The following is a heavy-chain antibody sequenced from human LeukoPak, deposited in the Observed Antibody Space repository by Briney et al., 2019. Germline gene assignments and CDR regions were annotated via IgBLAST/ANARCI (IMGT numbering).Heavy chain of an antibody. V-gene: IGHV3-30*03. D-gene: IGHD3-22*01. Sequence: GGSLRLSCAASGFTFSSYSMNWVRQAPGKGLEWVAVISYDGSNKYYADSVKGRFTISRDNSKNTLYLQMNSLRAEDTAVYYCARDWERDYYDSSGYLDYWGQGTLVTVSS. CDR3: ARDWERDYYDSSGYLDY. CDR2: ISYDGSNK. J-gene: IGHJ4*02. CDR1: GFTFSSYS.